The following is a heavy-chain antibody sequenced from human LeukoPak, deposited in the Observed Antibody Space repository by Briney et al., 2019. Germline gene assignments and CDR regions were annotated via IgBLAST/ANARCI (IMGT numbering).Heavy chain of an antibody. V-gene: IGHV1-8*01. CDR3: ARDLTFRGTRNGY. CDR2: MNPNSGNT. J-gene: IGHJ4*02. D-gene: IGHD3-10*01. CDR1: GYTFTSYD. Sequence: ASVKVSCKASGYTFTSYDINWVRQATGQGLEWMGWMNPNSGNTGYAQKFQGRVTMTRNTSISTAYMELSSLRSEDTAVYYCARDLTFRGTRNGYWGQGTLVTVSS.